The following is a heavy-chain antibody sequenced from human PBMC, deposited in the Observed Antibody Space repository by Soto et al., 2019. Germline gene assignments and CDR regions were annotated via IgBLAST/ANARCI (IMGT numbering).Heavy chain of an antibody. CDR3: ARSRRWELPPFDP. D-gene: IGHD1-26*01. CDR1: GGSISSYY. CDR2: IYYSGST. Sequence: PSETLSLTCTVSGGSISSYYWSWIRQPPGKGLEWIGYIYYSGSTNYNPSFKSRVTISVDTSKNQFSLKLSSVTAADTAVYCCARSRRWELPPFDPWGQGTLVTVS. J-gene: IGHJ5*02. V-gene: IGHV4-59*01.